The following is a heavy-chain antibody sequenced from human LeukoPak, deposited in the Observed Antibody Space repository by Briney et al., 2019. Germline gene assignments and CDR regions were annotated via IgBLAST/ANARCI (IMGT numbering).Heavy chain of an antibody. CDR2: IYYSGTP. CDR3: ARGAVEAVAAGAFDI. CDR1: GGSISSGDYY. V-gene: IGHV4-30-4*01. J-gene: IGHJ3*02. D-gene: IGHD6-19*01. Sequence: SETLSLTCTVSGGSISSGDYYWSWIRQPPGKGLEWIGYIYYSGTPYYNPSLKSRVTISVDTSKNQFSLKLNSLTAADTAVYYCARGAVEAVAAGAFDIWGQGTMVTVSS.